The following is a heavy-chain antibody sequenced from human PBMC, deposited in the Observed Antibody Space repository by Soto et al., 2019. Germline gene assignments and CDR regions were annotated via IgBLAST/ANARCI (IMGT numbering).Heavy chain of an antibody. D-gene: IGHD3-9*01. Sequence: QSGGSLRLSCVASGFTFSSYGMHWVRQAPGKGLEWVAVISFDGRNTYYADSVKGRFTTYRDNSKNTLFLQMSTLRVEDTAVYYCAKDLRYDILTGYYMGVGAFDIWGQGTMVTVSS. V-gene: IGHV3-30*18. CDR1: GFTFSSYG. J-gene: IGHJ3*02. CDR2: ISFDGRNT. CDR3: AKDLRYDILTGYYMGVGAFDI.